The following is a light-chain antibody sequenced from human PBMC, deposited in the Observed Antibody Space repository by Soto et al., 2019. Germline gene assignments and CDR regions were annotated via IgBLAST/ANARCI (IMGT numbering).Light chain of an antibody. V-gene: IGKV1-39*01. CDR3: QQSYGIPQT. J-gene: IGKJ1*01. CDR2: AAS. CDR1: QNVNRY. Sequence: IQLTQSPSSLSASVGDSVTITCRTSQNVNRYLNWYQEQPGKAPKLLIYAASILQSGVPSRFSGSGSGTDFTLAISSLQPEDFTTYYCQQSYGIPQTFGPGTKVEIK.